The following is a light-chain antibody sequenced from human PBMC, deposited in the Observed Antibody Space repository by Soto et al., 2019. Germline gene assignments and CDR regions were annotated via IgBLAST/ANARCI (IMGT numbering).Light chain of an antibody. CDR2: AAS. CDR3: QQYNNWPYT. Sequence: EIVLKQSPATLSVSPGERATLSCRASQSVSRNLAWYQHKPHQAPRLLIYAASTRADGIPACLIGSGSGIEFTLTISSLQSEDFAVYSCQQYNNWPYTFGQGTKLEIK. J-gene: IGKJ2*01. V-gene: IGKV3-15*01. CDR1: QSVSRN.